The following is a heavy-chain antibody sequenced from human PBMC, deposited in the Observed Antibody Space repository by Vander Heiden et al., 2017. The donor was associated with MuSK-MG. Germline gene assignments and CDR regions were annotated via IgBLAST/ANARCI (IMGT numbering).Heavy chain of an antibody. Sequence: QVQLVESGGGVVQPGRSLRLSCSASGFTFSSYAMHWVRQAPGKGREWVAVVSYDGSSAYYADSVKGRFTISRDNSKNTLYLQMNSLRTEDTAVYYCAVQLDQTNEYFQHWGQGTLVTVSS. CDR1: GFTFSSYA. V-gene: IGHV3-30*04. CDR3: AVQLDQTNEYFQH. CDR2: VSYDGSSA. J-gene: IGHJ1*01. D-gene: IGHD1-1*01.